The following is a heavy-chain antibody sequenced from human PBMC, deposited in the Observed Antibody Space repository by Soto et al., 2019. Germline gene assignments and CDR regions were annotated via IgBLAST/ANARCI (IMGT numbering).Heavy chain of an antibody. CDR1: GASISSYY. D-gene: IGHD3-22*01. V-gene: IGHV4-59*01. Sequence: XATLSLTFTVSGASISSYYWSWIRQPPGKGLEWIGYIYYSGSTNYNPSLKSRVTISVDTSKNQFSLKLSSVTAADTAVYYCARVAYYYDSSGYIHYFDYSGQGTLVTVSS. CDR2: IYYSGST. CDR3: ARVAYYYDSSGYIHYFDY. J-gene: IGHJ4*02.